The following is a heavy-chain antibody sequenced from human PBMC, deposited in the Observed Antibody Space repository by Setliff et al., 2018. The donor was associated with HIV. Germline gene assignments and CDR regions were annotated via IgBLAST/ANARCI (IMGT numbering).Heavy chain of an antibody. D-gene: IGHD3-16*01. J-gene: IGHJ4*02. Sequence: PGGSLRLSCVASGFTFSTYSMNWVRQAPGKGLEWDSYISSSGSTIYYADSVKGLCTITTEHAKNSLSLQMNSLIAEDTAVYYCARTPRYYDYAWGSYGAPLYYFDYWGQGTLVTVSS. V-gene: IGHV3-48*01. CDR2: ISSSGSTI. CDR3: ARTPRYYDYAWGSYGAPLYYFDY. CDR1: GFTFSTYS.